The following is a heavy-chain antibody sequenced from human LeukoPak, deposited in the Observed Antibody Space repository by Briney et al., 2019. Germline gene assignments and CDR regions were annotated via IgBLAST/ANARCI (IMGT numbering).Heavy chain of an antibody. CDR2: ISYDGSNK. J-gene: IGHJ6*02. V-gene: IGHV3-30*03. D-gene: IGHD1-20*01. CDR1: GFTFSSYG. Sequence: GGSLRLSCAASGFTFSSYGMHWVRQAPGKGLEWVAVISYDGSNKYYADSVKGRFTISRDNSKNTLYLQMNSLRAEDTAVYYCARDVYNWSYYYYYGMDVWGQGTTVTVSS. CDR3: ARDVYNWSYYYYYGMDV.